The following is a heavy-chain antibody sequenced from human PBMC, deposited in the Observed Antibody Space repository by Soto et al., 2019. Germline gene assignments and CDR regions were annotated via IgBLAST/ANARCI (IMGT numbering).Heavy chain of an antibody. Sequence: GGSLILSCAASGFTFSSYWMSWVRQAPGKGLEWVANIKQDGSEKYYVDSVKGRFTISRDNAKNSLYLQMNSLRAEDTAVYYCGVGIVPAAMEPYYYYYGMDVWGQGTTVTVSS. D-gene: IGHD2-2*01. CDR1: GFTFSSYW. CDR2: IKQDGSEK. CDR3: GVGIVPAAMEPYYYYYGMDV. J-gene: IGHJ6*02. V-gene: IGHV3-7*05.